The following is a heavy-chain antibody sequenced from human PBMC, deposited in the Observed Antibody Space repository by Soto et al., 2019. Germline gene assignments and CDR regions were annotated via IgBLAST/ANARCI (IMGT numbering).Heavy chain of an antibody. CDR1: GFTFSSYW. D-gene: IGHD3-16*01. V-gene: IGHV3-74*03. CDR3: AKDLSWGQCDY. Sequence: EVQLVESGGGLVQPGGSLRLSCVASGFTFSSYWMHWVRQDPGKGLGWVSRIKTDGTATQYADSVKGRFTVSRDNAKNTLYLQMNSLRAEDTAVYYCAKDLSWGQCDYWGQGTLVTVSS. J-gene: IGHJ4*02. CDR2: IKTDGTAT.